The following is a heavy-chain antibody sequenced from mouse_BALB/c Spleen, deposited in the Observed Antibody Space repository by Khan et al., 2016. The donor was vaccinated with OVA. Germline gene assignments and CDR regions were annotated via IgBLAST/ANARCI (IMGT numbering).Heavy chain of an antibody. V-gene: IGHV3-2*02. CDR3: ASERIYYDYSHAMDY. D-gene: IGHD2-4*01. J-gene: IGHJ4*01. CDR1: GYSITSDYA. CDR2: ISYSGST. Sequence: EVQLQESGPGLVKPSQSLSLTCTVTGYSITSDYAWNWIRQFPGNKLEWMGYISYSGSTSYNPSLKSRISITRDTSKNQFFLQLNSGTTEDTATYYCASERIYYDYSHAMDYWGQGTSVTVSS.